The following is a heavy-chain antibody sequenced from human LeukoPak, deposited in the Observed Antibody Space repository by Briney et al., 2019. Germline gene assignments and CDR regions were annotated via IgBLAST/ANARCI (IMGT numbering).Heavy chain of an antibody. CDR2: LYYSGTT. CDR3: ARRHLTDTSLDPSFDY. CDR1: GGSISSSSYQ. Sequence: SETLSLTCTVSGGSISSSSYQWVWIRQPPGKGLEGIGSLYYSGTTYYNPSLQSRVTVSVDRSKQQFSLRLSSVTAADTAVYYCARRHLTDTSLDPSFDYWGQGTLVTVSS. V-gene: IGHV4-39*07. D-gene: IGHD1-1*01. J-gene: IGHJ4*02.